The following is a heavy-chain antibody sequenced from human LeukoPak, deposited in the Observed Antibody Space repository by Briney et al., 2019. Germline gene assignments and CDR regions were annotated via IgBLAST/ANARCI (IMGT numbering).Heavy chain of an antibody. J-gene: IGHJ4*02. CDR1: GGSFSGYY. CDR2: IKHRGCT. D-gene: IGHD6-13*01. CDR3: ARGVGAAAGLPPFDY. Sequence: AETLSLTCAVYGGSFSGYYWSWIRQPPGKGLEWIGEIKHRGCTNYNPSLKSRVTISVDTSKKQFSLKLSSVTAADTAVYYCARGVGAAAGLPPFDYWGQGTLVTVLS. V-gene: IGHV4-34*01.